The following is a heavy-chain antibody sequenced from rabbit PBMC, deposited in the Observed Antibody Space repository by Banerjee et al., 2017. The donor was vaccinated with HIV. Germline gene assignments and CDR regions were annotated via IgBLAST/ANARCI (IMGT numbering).Heavy chain of an antibody. CDR1: GFTISSIYY. D-gene: IGHD5-1*01. Sequence: QSLEESGGGLVQPEGSLTLTCKASGFTISSIYYMCWVRQAPGKGLEWIACIYAGSSGDTYYASWAKGRFTISKTSSTTVTLQMTSLTAADTATYFCARDGGSSYHDYFNFWGPGTLVTVS. V-gene: IGHV1S40*01. CDR2: IYAGSSGDT. CDR3: ARDGGSSYHDYFNF. J-gene: IGHJ4*01.